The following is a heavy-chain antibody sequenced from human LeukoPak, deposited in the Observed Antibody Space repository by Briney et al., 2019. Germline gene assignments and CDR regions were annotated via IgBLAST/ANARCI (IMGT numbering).Heavy chain of an antibody. CDR3: ARAGLSSGWYGNWFDP. J-gene: IGHJ5*02. Sequence: SQTLSLTCAISGDSVSGNSVAWNWIRQSPSRGLEWLGRTYYRSKWYNDYAVSVKSRVTINPDTSKNQFSLQLNSVTPEDTAVYYCARAGLSSGWYGNWFDPWGQGTLVTVSS. V-gene: IGHV6-1*01. D-gene: IGHD6-19*01. CDR1: GDSVSGNSVA. CDR2: TYYRSKWYN.